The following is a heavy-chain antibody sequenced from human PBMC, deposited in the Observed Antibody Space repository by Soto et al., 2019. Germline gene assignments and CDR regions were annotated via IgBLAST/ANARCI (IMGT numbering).Heavy chain of an antibody. CDR3: ARFSQLWLADDY. CDR1: GITFSDYA. J-gene: IGHJ4*02. CDR2: ISFDGGHK. D-gene: IGHD5-18*01. Sequence: QVQLVESGGGVVQPGRSLRPSCVVSGITFSDYAMHWVRQAPGKGLEWVAVISFDGGHKYYSESVKGRFTISRDDSKNTLFLQMSSLRPEDTAVYYCARFSQLWLADDYWGQGTLVTVSS. V-gene: IGHV3-30-3*01.